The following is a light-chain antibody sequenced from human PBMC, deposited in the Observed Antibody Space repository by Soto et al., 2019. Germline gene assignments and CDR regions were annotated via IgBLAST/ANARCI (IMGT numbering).Light chain of an antibody. CDR1: SSDVGGYDY. V-gene: IGLV2-14*01. CDR2: EVS. CDR3: CSYTGSLTLL. J-gene: IGLJ2*01. Sequence: QSARTQPASVSGSPGQSITISCTGSSSDVGGYDYVSWYQQHPGKAPKLMIYEVSNRPSGVSNRFSGSKSGNTASLTISGLQAEDEADYYCCSYTGSLTLLFGGGTKVTVL.